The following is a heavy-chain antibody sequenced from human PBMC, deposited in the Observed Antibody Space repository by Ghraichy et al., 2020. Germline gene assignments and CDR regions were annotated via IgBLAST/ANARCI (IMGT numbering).Heavy chain of an antibody. CDR3: ASILRYEAGGFMDV. CDR2: INHSGST. V-gene: IGHV4-34*01. J-gene: IGHJ6*02. CDR1: GGSFSGYY. Sequence: SETLSLTCAVYGGSFSGYYWSWIRQPPGKGLEWIGEINHSGSTNYNPSLKSRVTISVDTSKNQFSLKLSSVTAADTAVYYCASILRYEAGGFMDVWGQGTTVTVSS. D-gene: IGHD5-12*01.